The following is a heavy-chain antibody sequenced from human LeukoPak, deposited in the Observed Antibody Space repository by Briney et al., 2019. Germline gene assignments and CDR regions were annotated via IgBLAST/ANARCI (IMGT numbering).Heavy chain of an antibody. D-gene: IGHD6-19*01. J-gene: IGHJ3*02. CDR1: GFTFSSYW. V-gene: IGHV3-9*03. Sequence: GGSLRLSCAASGFTFSSYWMSWVRQAPGKGLEWVSGISWNSGSIGYADSVKGRFTISRDNAKNSLYLQMNSLRAEDMALYYCAKARYSSGWSDAFDIWGQGTMVTVSS. CDR3: AKARYSSGWSDAFDI. CDR2: ISWNSGSI.